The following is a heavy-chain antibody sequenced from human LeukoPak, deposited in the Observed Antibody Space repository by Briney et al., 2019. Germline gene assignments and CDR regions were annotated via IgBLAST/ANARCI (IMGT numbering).Heavy chain of an antibody. CDR1: TSR. Sequence: ASVKVSCKATSRISWVRQAPGQGLEGMGWIGTYGGDTYYAQKFQGRITVTIDTSTSTVYMELRNLRSDDTAVYYCARDLWNFYDDSGYNRDFDSWGPGTLVTVSS. J-gene: IGHJ5*01. V-gene: IGHV1-18*01. CDR2: IGTYGGDT. CDR3: ARDLWNFYDDSGYNRDFDS. D-gene: IGHD3-22*01.